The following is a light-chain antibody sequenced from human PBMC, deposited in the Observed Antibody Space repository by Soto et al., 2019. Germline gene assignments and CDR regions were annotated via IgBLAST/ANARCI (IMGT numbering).Light chain of an antibody. Sequence: SVLTQPPSVSGAPGQRVTISCTGSSSNIGAGYDVHWYQQLPGTAPKLLIYGNSNRPSGVPDRFSGSKSGTSASLAITGLQAEDEADYYCQSYDSSLSGWVFGGGTMLTVL. CDR2: GNS. CDR1: SSNIGAGYD. J-gene: IGLJ3*02. V-gene: IGLV1-40*01. CDR3: QSYDSSLSGWV.